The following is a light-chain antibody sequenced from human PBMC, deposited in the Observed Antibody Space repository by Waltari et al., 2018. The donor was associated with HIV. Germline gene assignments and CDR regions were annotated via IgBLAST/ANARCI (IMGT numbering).Light chain of an antibody. CDR1: SSSIGTNY. Sequence: HSVLTQPPSTSGAPGQRVIISCSGSSSSIGTNYVYWSKKIPGTAPKLLIYRNYERPSGVPDRFSGSRSGTSASLAISGLRSEDEADYYCASWDDSLSGPNWVFGGGTSLTVL. CDR3: ASWDDSLSGPNWV. J-gene: IGLJ3*02. V-gene: IGLV1-47*01. CDR2: RNY.